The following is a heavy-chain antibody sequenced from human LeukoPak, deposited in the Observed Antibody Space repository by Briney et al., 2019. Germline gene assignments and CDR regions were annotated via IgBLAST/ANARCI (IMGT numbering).Heavy chain of an antibody. Sequence: PSETLSLTCTVSGGSISSGGYYWSWIRQHPGKGLEWIGYIYYSGSTYYNPSLKSRVTISVDTSKNQFSLKLSSVTAADTAVYYCARAPRSTVAGNGKFDYWGQGTLVTVSS. D-gene: IGHD6-19*01. V-gene: IGHV4-31*03. CDR2: IYYSGST. CDR1: GGSISSGGYY. J-gene: IGHJ4*02. CDR3: ARAPRSTVAGNGKFDY.